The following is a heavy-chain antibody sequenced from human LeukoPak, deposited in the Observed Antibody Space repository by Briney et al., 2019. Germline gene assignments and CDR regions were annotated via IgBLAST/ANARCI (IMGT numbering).Heavy chain of an antibody. Sequence: PSETLSLTCAVHGGSFSGYYWSWIRQPPGEGLEWIGEINHSGSTNYNPSLKSRVTISVDTSKNQFSLKLSSVTAADTAVYYCARHAARYCGGDCYSEPFDYWGQGTLVTVSS. D-gene: IGHD2-21*02. CDR2: INHSGST. CDR1: GGSFSGYY. J-gene: IGHJ4*02. CDR3: ARHAARYCGGDCYSEPFDY. V-gene: IGHV4-34*01.